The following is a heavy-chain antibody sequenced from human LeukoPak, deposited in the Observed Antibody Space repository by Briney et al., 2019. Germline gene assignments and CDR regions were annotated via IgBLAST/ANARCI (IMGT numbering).Heavy chain of an antibody. Sequence: ASVTETCKASGYTFTSYDINWVRQATGQGLEWMGWMNPNSGNTGYAQKFQGRVTMTRNTSISTAYMELSSLRSEDMAVYYCARGWVVPAAIREGYYYYYMDVWGKGTTVTVSS. V-gene: IGHV1-8*01. CDR2: MNPNSGNT. CDR3: ARGWVVPAAIREGYYYYYMDV. CDR1: GYTFTSYD. D-gene: IGHD2-2*02. J-gene: IGHJ6*03.